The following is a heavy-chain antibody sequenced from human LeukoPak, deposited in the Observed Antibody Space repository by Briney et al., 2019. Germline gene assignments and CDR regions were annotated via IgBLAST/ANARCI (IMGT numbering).Heavy chain of an antibody. D-gene: IGHD1-26*01. CDR3: ARQRVGAILTSSFDY. V-gene: IGHV5-51*01. CDR2: IYPRDSDT. CDR1: GYIFTNYW. J-gene: IGHJ4*02. Sequence: PGESLKISCKASGYIFTNYWIGWVRQMPGKGLEWMGIIYPRDSDTRYSPSFQGQVTVSADKSISTAYLQWSSLKASDTAMYYCARQRVGAILTSSFDYWGQGTLVTVSS.